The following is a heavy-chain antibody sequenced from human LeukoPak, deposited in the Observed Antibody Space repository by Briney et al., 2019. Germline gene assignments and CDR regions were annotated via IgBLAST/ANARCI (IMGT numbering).Heavy chain of an antibody. CDR2: IIPIFGTA. J-gene: IGHJ4*02. D-gene: IGHD6-19*01. V-gene: IGHV1-69*13. CDR1: GYTFTGYY. CDR3: AREPVSGWYTSDYYFDY. Sequence: ASVKVSCKASGYTFTGYYVHWVRQAPGQGLEWMGGIIPIFGTANYAQKFQGRVTITADESTSTAYMELSSLRSEDTAVYYCAREPVSGWYTSDYYFDYWGQGTLVTVSS.